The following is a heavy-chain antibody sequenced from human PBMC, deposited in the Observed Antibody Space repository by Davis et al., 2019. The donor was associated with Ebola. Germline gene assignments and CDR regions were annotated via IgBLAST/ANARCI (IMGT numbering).Heavy chain of an antibody. CDR3: ARDLLWYPSGYYYGMDV. Sequence: PSETLSLTCTVSGGSISSYYWSWIRQPPGKGLEWIGYIYYSGSTNYNPSLKSRVTISVDTSKNQFSLKLSSVTAADTAVYYCARDLLWYPSGYYYGMDVWGKGTTVTVSS. J-gene: IGHJ6*04. D-gene: IGHD3-10*01. CDR2: IYYSGST. CDR1: GGSISSYY. V-gene: IGHV4-59*01.